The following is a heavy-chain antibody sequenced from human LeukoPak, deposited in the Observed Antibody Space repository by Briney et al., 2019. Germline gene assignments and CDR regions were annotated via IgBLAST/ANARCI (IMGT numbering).Heavy chain of an antibody. CDR3: ARVSRGNYYFDY. CDR2: INPDGSFT. V-gene: IGHV3-74*01. J-gene: IGHJ4*02. Sequence: PGGSLRLSCAASGFTLSGYWIHWVRQAPGKGLVWVARINPDGSFTNYADSVKGRFTISRDNAKNTLYLQMNSLRAEDTAVYYCARVSRGNYYFDYWGPGTLVTVSS. CDR1: GFTLSGYW.